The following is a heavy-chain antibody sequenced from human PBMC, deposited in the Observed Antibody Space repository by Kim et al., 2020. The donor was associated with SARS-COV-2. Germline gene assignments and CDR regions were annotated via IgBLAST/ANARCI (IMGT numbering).Heavy chain of an antibody. CDR1: GFTFSNAW. Sequence: GGSLRLSCAASGFTFSNAWMSWVRQAPGKGLEWVGRIKSKTDGGTTDYAAPVKGRFTISRDDSKNTLYLQMNSLKTEDTAVYYCTTALFHIGSYFGDYFDYWGQGTLVTVSS. CDR3: TTALFHIGSYFGDYFDY. CDR2: IKSKTDGGTT. V-gene: IGHV3-15*01. J-gene: IGHJ4*02. D-gene: IGHD1-26*01.